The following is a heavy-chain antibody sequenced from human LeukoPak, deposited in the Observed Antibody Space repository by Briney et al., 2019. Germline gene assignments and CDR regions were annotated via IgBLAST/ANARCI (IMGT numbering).Heavy chain of an antibody. J-gene: IGHJ4*02. V-gene: IGHV3-30-3*01. CDR2: ISYDGSNK. D-gene: IGHD1-26*01. CDR3: AREYSGSYGAPYYFDY. CDR1: GFTFSSYA. Sequence: GRSLRLSCAASGFTFSSYAMHWVRQAPGKGLEWVAVISYDGSNKYYADSVKGRFTISRDNSKNTLYLQMNSLRAEDTAVYYCAREYSGSYGAPYYFDYWGQGTLVTVSS.